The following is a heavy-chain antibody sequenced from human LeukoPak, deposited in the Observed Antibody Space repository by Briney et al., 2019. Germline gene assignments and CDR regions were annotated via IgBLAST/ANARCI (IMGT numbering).Heavy chain of an antibody. CDR3: ARVAFTIFGVVIHHTPFDY. D-gene: IGHD3-3*01. J-gene: IGHJ4*02. V-gene: IGHV1-18*04. Sequence: ASVKVSCKASGYTFTGYYMHWVRQAPGQGLEWMGWINPNNGNTNYAQKLQGRVTMTTDTSTSTAYMELRSLRSDDTAVYYCARVAFTIFGVVIHHTPFDYWGQGTLVTVSS. CDR2: INPNNGNT. CDR1: GYTFTGYY.